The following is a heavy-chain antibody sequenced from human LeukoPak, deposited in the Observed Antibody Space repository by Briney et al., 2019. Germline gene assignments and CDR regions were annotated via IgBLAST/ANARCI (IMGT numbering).Heavy chain of an antibody. CDR2: FSGSGGRT. Sequence: PGGSLRLSCAASGFTFSTYAMSWVRRAPGKGLEWVSGFSGSGGRTYYADSVKGRFTVSRDKSMNTLYLQMSSLRAEDTAVYYCAKSDYDSSGFDLYYFDYWGQGTLVTVSS. CDR3: AKSDYDSSGFDLYYFDY. D-gene: IGHD3-22*01. J-gene: IGHJ4*02. CDR1: GFTFSTYA. V-gene: IGHV3-23*01.